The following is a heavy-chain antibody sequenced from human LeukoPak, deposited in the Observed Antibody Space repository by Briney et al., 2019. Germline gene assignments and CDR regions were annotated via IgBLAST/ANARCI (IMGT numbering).Heavy chain of an antibody. V-gene: IGHV4-38-2*02. CDR1: GYSISTGYY. J-gene: IGHJ6*03. D-gene: IGHD3-3*01. CDR2: IYHSGST. Sequence: SETLSLTCTVSGYSISTGYYWDWIRQPPGKGLEWIGSIYHSGSTYYNPSLKSRVTISVDTSKNQFSLKLSSVTAADTAVYYCAREEYYDFWSGYYTRANYMDVWGKGTTVTVSS. CDR3: AREEYYDFWSGYYTRANYMDV.